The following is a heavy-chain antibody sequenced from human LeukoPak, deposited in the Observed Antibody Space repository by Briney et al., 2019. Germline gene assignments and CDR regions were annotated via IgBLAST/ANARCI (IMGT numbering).Heavy chain of an antibody. CDR3: ARREFGELRLDY. D-gene: IGHD3-10*01. Sequence: YWSWIRQPPGKGLEWIGYIYPGDSDTRYSPSFQGQVTISADKSISTAYLQWSSLKASDTAMYYCARREFGELRLDYWGQGTLVTVSS. J-gene: IGHJ4*02. CDR2: IYPGDSDT. CDR1: YW. V-gene: IGHV5-51*01.